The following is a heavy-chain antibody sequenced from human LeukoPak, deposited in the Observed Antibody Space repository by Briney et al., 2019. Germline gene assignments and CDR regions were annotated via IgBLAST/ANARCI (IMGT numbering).Heavy chain of an antibody. Sequence: SQTLSLTCAISGDSVSSNSAAWNWIRQSPSGGLEWLGRTYYRSKWYNDYAVSVKSRITINADTSKNQFSLEVNSVTPEDTAVYYCTRATGGWFDPWGQGTLVTVSS. CDR3: TRATGGWFDP. V-gene: IGHV6-1*01. CDR2: TYYRSKWYN. D-gene: IGHD3-10*01. J-gene: IGHJ5*02. CDR1: GDSVSSNSAA.